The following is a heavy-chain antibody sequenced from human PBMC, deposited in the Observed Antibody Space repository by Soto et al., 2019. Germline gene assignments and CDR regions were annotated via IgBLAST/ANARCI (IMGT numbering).Heavy chain of an antibody. CDR1: GGSISSSSYY. V-gene: IGHV4-39*01. Sequence: SETLSLTCTVSGGSISSSSYYWGWIRQPPGKGLEWIGSIYYSGSTYYNPSLKSRVTISVDTSKNQFSLKLSSVTAADTAVYYCAGLSIAARLLPPGYWGQGTLVTVSS. CDR3: AGLSIAARLLPPGY. J-gene: IGHJ4*02. CDR2: IYYSGST. D-gene: IGHD6-6*01.